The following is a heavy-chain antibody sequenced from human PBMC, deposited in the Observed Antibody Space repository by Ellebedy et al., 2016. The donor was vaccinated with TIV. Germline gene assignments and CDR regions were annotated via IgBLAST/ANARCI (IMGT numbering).Heavy chain of an antibody. CDR1: GYTFTGYY. Sequence: ASVKVSXXASGYTFTGYYMHWVRQAPGQGLEWMGWINPNSGGTNYAQKFQDRVTMTRDTSISTAYMELSRLRSDDTAVYYCARVGWELLKLEFDYWGQGTLVTVSS. CDR2: INPNSGGT. D-gene: IGHD1-26*01. V-gene: IGHV1-2*02. CDR3: ARVGWELLKLEFDY. J-gene: IGHJ4*02.